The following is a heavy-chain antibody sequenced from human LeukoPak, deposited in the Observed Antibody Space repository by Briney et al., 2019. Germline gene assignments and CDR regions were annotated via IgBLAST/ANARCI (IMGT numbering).Heavy chain of an antibody. D-gene: IGHD6-19*01. CDR3: ARALWEQRLVLDY. CDR1: GGTFSSYA. Sequence: SVKVSCKASGGTFSSYAISWVRQAPGQGLEWVGGIIPIFGTANYAQKFQGRVTITADESTSTAYMELSSLRSEDTAVYYCARALWEQRLVLDYWGQGTLVTVSS. V-gene: IGHV1-69*13. CDR2: IIPIFGTA. J-gene: IGHJ4*02.